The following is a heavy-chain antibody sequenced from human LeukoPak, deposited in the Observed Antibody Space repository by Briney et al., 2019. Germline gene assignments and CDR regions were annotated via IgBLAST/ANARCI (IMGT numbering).Heavy chain of an antibody. D-gene: IGHD3-22*01. J-gene: IGHJ3*02. Sequence: GGSLRLSCAASGFTFSSYWMHWVRQAPGKGLVWVSRINSDGSSTSYADSVKGRFTISRDNAKNTLYLQMNSLRAEDTAVYYCARDPSYDSSGYYYGAFDIWGQGTMVTVSS. V-gene: IGHV3-74*01. CDR3: ARDPSYDSSGYYYGAFDI. CDR2: INSDGSST. CDR1: GFTFSSYW.